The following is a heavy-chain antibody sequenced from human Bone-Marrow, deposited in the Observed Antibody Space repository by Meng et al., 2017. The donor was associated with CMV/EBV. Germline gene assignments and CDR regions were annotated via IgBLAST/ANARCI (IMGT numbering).Heavy chain of an antibody. V-gene: IGHV1-69*10. J-gene: IGHJ5*02. CDR1: SYA. D-gene: IGHD2-2*02. CDR2: IIPILGIA. CDR3: ARVVDCSSTSCYTGYGWFDP. Sequence: SYAISWVRQAPGQVLEWMGGIIPILGIANYAQKFQGSVTITADKSTSTAYMELSSLRSEDTAVYYCARVVDCSSTSCYTGYGWFDPWGQGTLVTVSS.